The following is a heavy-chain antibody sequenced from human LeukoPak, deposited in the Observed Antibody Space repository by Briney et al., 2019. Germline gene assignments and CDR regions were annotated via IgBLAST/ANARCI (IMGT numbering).Heavy chain of an antibody. D-gene: IGHD3-22*01. CDR1: GGSFSGYY. CDR2: INHSGST. Sequence: SETLSLTCAVYGGSFSGYYWSWIRQPPGKGLEWIGEINHSGSTNYNPSLKSRVTISVDTSKNQFSLKLSSVTAADTAMYYCARTYYYDSGGPSFDYWGQGTLVTVSS. V-gene: IGHV4-34*01. J-gene: IGHJ4*02. CDR3: ARTYYYDSGGPSFDY.